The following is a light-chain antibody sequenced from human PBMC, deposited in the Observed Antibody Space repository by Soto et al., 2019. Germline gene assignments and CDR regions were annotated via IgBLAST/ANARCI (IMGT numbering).Light chain of an antibody. J-gene: IGKJ1*01. CDR1: QSVGSSH. Sequence: ENVLTQSPGTLSLSPGARATLSCRASQSVGSSHLAWYQQKPGQAPRLLIYGASSRATGIPDRFSGSGSGTDFTLTISRLEPEDSAVDYCQQYGSSGTFGQGTKVEIK. CDR2: GAS. V-gene: IGKV3-20*01. CDR3: QQYGSSGT.